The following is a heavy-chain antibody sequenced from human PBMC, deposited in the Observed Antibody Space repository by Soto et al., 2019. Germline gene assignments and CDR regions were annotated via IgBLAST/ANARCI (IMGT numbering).Heavy chain of an antibody. Sequence: QMQLQESGPGLVKPSENLSLACTVSGGSVSSPKYFWSWIRQPPGKGLEWVAYIYNNGKTNYNPSLKSRAPISFDTAKNQCSLKLTSVTGADSAVYFCARTGMPVGNLPAFDHWGQGVLVTVSS. CDR1: GGSVSSPKYF. CDR3: ARTGMPVGNLPAFDH. CDR2: IYNNGKT. J-gene: IGHJ4*02. V-gene: IGHV4-61*01. D-gene: IGHD7-27*01.